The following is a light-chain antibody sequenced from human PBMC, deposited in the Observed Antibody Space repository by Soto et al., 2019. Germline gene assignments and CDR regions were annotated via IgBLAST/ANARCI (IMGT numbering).Light chain of an antibody. CDR2: AAS. Sequence: DRVTLTCQASQSVRDYVNWYQQRPGKAPNXXXYAASTLRSGVPSRFSGSGSGTFFTLTINGLQTEDFATYYCQQSYITTRIFGQGTKVDI. V-gene: IGKV1-39*01. CDR1: QSVRDY. CDR3: QQSYITTRI. J-gene: IGKJ1*01.